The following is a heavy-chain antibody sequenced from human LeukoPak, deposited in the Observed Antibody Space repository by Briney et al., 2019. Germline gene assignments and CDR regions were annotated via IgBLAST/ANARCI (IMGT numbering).Heavy chain of an antibody. CDR2: IYYSGST. D-gene: IGHD2-2*01. V-gene: IGHV4-59*12. CDR3: ATTRYCSSTSCQLFDY. J-gene: IGHJ4*02. CDR1: GGSISSYY. Sequence: SETLSLTCTVSGGSISSYYWSWIRQPPGEGLEWIGYIYYSGSTNYNPSLKSRVTISVDTSKNQFSLKLSSVTAADTAVYYCATTRYCSSTSCQLFDYWGQGTLVTVSS.